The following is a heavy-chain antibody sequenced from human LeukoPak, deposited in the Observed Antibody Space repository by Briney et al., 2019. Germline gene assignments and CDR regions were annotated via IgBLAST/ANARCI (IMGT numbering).Heavy chain of an antibody. CDR3: ARDLEGVAIFGVVPFFDY. CDR2: IIPIFGIA. Sequence: GASVKVSCKASGGTFSSYAISWVRQAPGQGLEWMGRIIPIFGIANYAQKFQGRVTITADKSTSTACMELSSLRSEDTAVYYCARDLEGVAIFGVVPFFDYWGQGTLVTVSS. J-gene: IGHJ4*02. CDR1: GGTFSSYA. V-gene: IGHV1-69*04. D-gene: IGHD3-3*01.